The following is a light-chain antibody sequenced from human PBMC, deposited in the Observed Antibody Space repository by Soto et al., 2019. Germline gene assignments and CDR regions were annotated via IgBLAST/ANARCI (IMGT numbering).Light chain of an antibody. V-gene: IGLV1-47*02. Sequence: QSVLTQPPSASGTPGQRVTISCSGGSPNMGSNYVSWYQQLPGTAPKLLIYTNNQRPSGVPDRFSGSKSGTSASLAISGLRSEDEADYYCAAWDDSLSGYVFGTGTKVTVL. CDR1: SPNMGSNY. J-gene: IGLJ1*01. CDR3: AAWDDSLSGYV. CDR2: TNN.